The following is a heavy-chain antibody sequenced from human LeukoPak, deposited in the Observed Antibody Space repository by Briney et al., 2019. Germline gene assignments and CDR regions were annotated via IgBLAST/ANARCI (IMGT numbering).Heavy chain of an antibody. J-gene: IGHJ6*02. CDR3: ASRITRVAATNFYYYYGMDV. CDR2: ISGSGGST. Sequence: GSLRLSCAASGFTFSSYAMSWVRQAPGKGLEWVSAISGSGGSTYYADSVKGRFTISRDNAKNSLYLQMNSLRDEDTAVYYCASRITRVAATNFYYYYGMDVWGQGTTVTVSS. D-gene: IGHD2-15*01. CDR1: GFTFSSYA. V-gene: IGHV3-23*01.